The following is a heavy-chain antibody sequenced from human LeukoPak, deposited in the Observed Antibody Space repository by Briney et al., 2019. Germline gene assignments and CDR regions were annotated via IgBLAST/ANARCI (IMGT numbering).Heavy chain of an antibody. J-gene: IGHJ5*02. D-gene: IGHD4-17*01. CDR3: ATVRSPGGWFDP. CDR1: GGSMRSFY. V-gene: IGHV4-4*07. Sequence: SETLSLTCTVSGGSMRSFYWSWIRQPAGKGLEWVGRIYTTGSTNYNPSLKSRVTMSVDTSKNQFSLKLSSVTAADTAVYYCATVRSPGGWFDPWGQGTLVTVSS. CDR2: IYTTGST.